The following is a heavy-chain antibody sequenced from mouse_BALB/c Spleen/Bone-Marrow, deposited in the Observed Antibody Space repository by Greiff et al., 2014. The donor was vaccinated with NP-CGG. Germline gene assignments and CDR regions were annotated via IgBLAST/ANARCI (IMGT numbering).Heavy chain of an antibody. CDR3: ARRQEDYYAWFAY. CDR2: INPNNGDT. CDR1: GYTFTDYH. V-gene: IGHV1-18*01. Sequence: QLQQSGPEPVKPGASVKMSCKASGYTFTDYHMKWVKQSHGKSLEWIGEINPNNGDTFYNQKYKGKATLTVDKSSSTAYMQLNSLTSEDSAVYYCARRQEDYYAWFAYWGQGTLVTVSA. J-gene: IGHJ3*01. D-gene: IGHD1-1*01.